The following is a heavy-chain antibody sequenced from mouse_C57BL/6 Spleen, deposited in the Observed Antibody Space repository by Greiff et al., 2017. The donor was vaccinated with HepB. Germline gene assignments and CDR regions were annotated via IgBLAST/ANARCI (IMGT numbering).Heavy chain of an antibody. CDR3: ARLGYDYDGGFAY. Sequence: VQLQQSGAELVKPGASVKLSCKASGYTFTSYWMHWVKQRPGQGLEWIGMIHPNSGSTNYNEKFKSKATLTVDKSSSTAYMQLSSLTSEDSAVYYCARLGYDYDGGFAYWGQRTLVTVSA. V-gene: IGHV1-64*01. J-gene: IGHJ3*01. CDR2: IHPNSGST. D-gene: IGHD2-4*01. CDR1: GYTFTSYW.